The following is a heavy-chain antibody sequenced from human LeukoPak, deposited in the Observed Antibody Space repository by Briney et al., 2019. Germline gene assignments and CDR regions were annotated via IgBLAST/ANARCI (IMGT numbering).Heavy chain of an antibody. V-gene: IGHV1-2*06. CDR2: INPNSGGT. Sequence: ASVKVSCKASGYTFTGYYMHWVRQAPGQGLEWMGRINPNSGGTNYAQKFQGRVTMTRDTSISTAYMEPSRLRSDDTAVYYCAREYDSSGYSYYGMDVWGQGTTVTVSS. CDR3: AREYDSSGYSYYGMDV. J-gene: IGHJ6*02. D-gene: IGHD3-22*01. CDR1: GYTFTGYY.